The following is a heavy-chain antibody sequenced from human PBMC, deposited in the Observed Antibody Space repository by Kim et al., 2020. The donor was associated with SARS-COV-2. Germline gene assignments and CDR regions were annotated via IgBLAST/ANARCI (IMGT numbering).Heavy chain of an antibody. D-gene: IGHD3-10*01. Sequence: ANHVKGRFTISRDKSKNTLYLQMNSLRAEDTAIYYCAKPKLPFYYYGMDVWGQGTTVTVSS. CDR3: AKPKLPFYYYGMDV. J-gene: IGHJ6*02. V-gene: IGHV3-23*01.